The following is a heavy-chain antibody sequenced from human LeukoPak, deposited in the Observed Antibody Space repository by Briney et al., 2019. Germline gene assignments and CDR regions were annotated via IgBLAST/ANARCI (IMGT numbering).Heavy chain of an antibody. V-gene: IGHV4-38-2*02. D-gene: IGHD1-26*01. CDR3: ARDRWEPSASAFDI. CDR2: IYHSGST. Sequence: KPSETLSLTCTVSGYSISSGYYWGWIRQPPGKGLEWIGSIYHSGSTYYNPSLKSRVTISVDTSKNQFSLKLSSVTAADTAVYYCARDRWEPSASAFDIWGQGTMVTVSS. CDR1: GYSISSGYY. J-gene: IGHJ3*02.